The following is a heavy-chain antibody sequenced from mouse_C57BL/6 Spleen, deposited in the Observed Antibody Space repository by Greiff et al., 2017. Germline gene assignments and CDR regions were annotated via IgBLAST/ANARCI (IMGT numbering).Heavy chain of an antibody. CDR1: GYTFTSYW. J-gene: IGHJ3*01. V-gene: IGHV1-59*01. CDR3: ARGGVYYDYDWFAY. D-gene: IGHD2-4*01. Sequence: QVQLQQPGAELVRPGTSVKLSCKASGYTFTSYWMHWVKQRPGQGLEWIGVIDPSDSYTNYNQKFKGKATLTVDTSSSTAYMQLSSLTSEDSAVYYCARGGVYYDYDWFAYWGQGTLVTVSA. CDR2: IDPSDSYT.